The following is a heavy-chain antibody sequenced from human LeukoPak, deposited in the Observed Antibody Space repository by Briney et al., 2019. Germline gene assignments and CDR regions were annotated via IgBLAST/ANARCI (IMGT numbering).Heavy chain of an antibody. D-gene: IGHD1-26*01. J-gene: IGHJ4*02. CDR3: ASIVGARSYYFDY. Sequence: SVKVSCKASGGTFSSYAISWVRQAPGQGLEWMGGIIPIFGTANYAQKFQGRVTITADKSTSTAYMELSSLRSEDTAVYYCASIVGARSYYFDYWGQGTLVTVSS. CDR1: GGTFSSYA. V-gene: IGHV1-69*06. CDR2: IIPIFGTA.